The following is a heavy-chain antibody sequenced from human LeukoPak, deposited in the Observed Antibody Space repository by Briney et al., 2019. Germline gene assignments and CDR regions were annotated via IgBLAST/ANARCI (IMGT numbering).Heavy chain of an antibody. CDR3: AKDDCSGGSCYSDQYYYGMDV. J-gene: IGHJ6*02. D-gene: IGHD2-15*01. Sequence: GGSLRLSCAASGFTFSSYAMSWVRQAPGKGLEWVSAISGSGGSTYYADSVKGRFTISRDNSKNTLYLQMNSLRAEDTAVYYCAKDDCSGGSCYSDQYYYGMDVWGQGTTVTVSS. V-gene: IGHV3-23*01. CDR1: GFTFSSYA. CDR2: ISGSGGST.